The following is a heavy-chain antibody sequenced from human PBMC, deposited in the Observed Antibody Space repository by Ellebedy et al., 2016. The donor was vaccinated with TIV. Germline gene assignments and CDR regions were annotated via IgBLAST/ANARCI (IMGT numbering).Heavy chain of an antibody. Sequence: GGSLRLXXAASGFTFSSYSMNWVRQAPGKGLEWVSYISSSSSTIYYADSVKGRFTISRDNAKNSLYLQMNSLRDEDTAVYYCARSTTVTTKIFDYWGQGTLVTVSS. CDR2: ISSSSSTI. V-gene: IGHV3-48*02. CDR3: ARSTTVTTKIFDY. J-gene: IGHJ4*02. CDR1: GFTFSSYS. D-gene: IGHD4-17*01.